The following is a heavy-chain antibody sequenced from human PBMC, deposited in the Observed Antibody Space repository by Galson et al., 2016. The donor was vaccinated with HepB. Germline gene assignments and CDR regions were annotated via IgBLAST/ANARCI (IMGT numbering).Heavy chain of an antibody. V-gene: IGHV1-2*02. Sequence: SVKVSCKASGFTFTDYYVHWVRQAPGQGLEWMGWINPKSGATNFARKFQGRVTMTRDTSISTAYMELSSLKSDDTAVYYCARDGDRLPTDYWGQGTLVTVSS. CDR2: INPKSGAT. CDR1: GFTFTDYY. J-gene: IGHJ4*02. D-gene: IGHD1-26*01. CDR3: ARDGDRLPTDY.